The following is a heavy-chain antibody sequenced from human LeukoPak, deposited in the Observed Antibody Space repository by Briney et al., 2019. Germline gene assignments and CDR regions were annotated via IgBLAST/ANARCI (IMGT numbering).Heavy chain of an antibody. CDR2: INSDGSST. CDR1: GFTFSSYW. V-gene: IGHV3-74*01. Sequence: GGSLRLSCAASGFTFSSYWMHWVRQAPGKGLVWVSRINSDGSSTSYADSVKGRFTISRNNAKNTLYLQMNSLRAEDTAVYYCARDGSSGDDWFDPWGQGTLVTVSS. D-gene: IGHD6-19*01. CDR3: ARDGSSGDDWFDP. J-gene: IGHJ5*02.